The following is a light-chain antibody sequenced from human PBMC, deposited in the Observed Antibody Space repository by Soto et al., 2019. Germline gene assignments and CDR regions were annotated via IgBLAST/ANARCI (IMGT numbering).Light chain of an antibody. CDR2: GAS. V-gene: IGKV3-15*01. CDR1: QSVSTN. CDR3: QQYHNWPVT. J-gene: IGKJ3*01. Sequence: EIVMTQSPATLSVSPGARATLSCRASQSVSTNLAWYQQRPAQPPRVLIYGASTKATGIPARFSDSGYGTEFSLTISSLQSEDFVVYYCQQYHNWPVTFGPGTKVDFK.